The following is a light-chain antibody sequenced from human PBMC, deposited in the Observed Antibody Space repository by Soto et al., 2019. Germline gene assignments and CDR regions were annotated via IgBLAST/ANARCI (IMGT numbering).Light chain of an antibody. J-gene: IGKJ1*01. Sequence: EIELTQSPGTLSLSAGERATLSCRASQSVSNRCLAWYQQKAGQAPRLLISGASSRATGVPDRFSGSGSGTDFTLTINRLEPEDFAVYFCQQYGDTPWTFGQGTKVEIK. CDR3: QQYGDTPWT. V-gene: IGKV3-20*01. CDR2: GAS. CDR1: QSVSNRC.